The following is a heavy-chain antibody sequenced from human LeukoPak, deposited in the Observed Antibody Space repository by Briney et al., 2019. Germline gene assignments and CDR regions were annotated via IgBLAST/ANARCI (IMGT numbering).Heavy chain of an antibody. Sequence: PSETLSLTCAVFGESFNGFYWSWLRQAPGKSLEWIGGIIHTGRTLYSPSLTGRVTVSVDTSKNQFSLRLESLTAADTAIYYCARGRNGALALIRGIKRTSYFDFWDQGALVTVSS. CDR2: IIHTGRT. V-gene: IGHV4-34*01. J-gene: IGHJ4*02. D-gene: IGHD3-10*01. CDR3: ARGRNGALALIRGIKRTSYFDF. CDR1: GESFNGFY.